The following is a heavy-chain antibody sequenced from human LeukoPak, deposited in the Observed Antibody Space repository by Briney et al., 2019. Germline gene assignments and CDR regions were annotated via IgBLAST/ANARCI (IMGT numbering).Heavy chain of an antibody. CDR1: GVTLSNYA. CDR3: AREKYCTISDCLHGRFYFNL. CDR2: ISSSGSGGNT. J-gene: IGHJ4*02. D-gene: IGHD2-8*01. Sequence: GGSLRLSCVASGVTLSNYAMSWARQAPGKGLEWVSGISSSGSGGNTFYADSVKGRFTISRDNPKNTLFLQMDTLRVEDSAVYYCAREKYCTISDCLHGRFYFNLWGQGALVTVSS. V-gene: IGHV3-23*01.